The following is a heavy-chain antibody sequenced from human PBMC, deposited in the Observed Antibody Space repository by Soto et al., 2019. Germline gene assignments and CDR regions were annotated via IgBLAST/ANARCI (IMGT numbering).Heavy chain of an antibody. CDR2: IYHSGHT. V-gene: IGHV4-39*01. CDR3: ARLSSSGFGFDN. J-gene: IGHJ4*02. CDR1: GDSISSTSRY. D-gene: IGHD3-16*01. Sequence: QLRLQESGPGLVKPSETLSLTCTVSGDSISSTSRYWGWSRQPPGKGLEWIGKIYHSGHTYYNPALKSRVTLSVDTSQNQFSLKLTSVTAADTAVYYCARLSSSGFGFDNWGQGTLVSVSS.